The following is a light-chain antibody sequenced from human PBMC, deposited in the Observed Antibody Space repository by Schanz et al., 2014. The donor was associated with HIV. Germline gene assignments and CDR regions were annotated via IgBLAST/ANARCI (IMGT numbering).Light chain of an antibody. V-gene: IGKV1-17*01. J-gene: IGKJ1*01. CDR2: AAS. CDR3: QQTYSLPVT. CDR1: QDIGND. Sequence: DIQMTQSPSSQSASVGDRVTLTCRASQDIGNDLGWYQQKPGQAPKRLIYAASKLQSGVPSRFSGSGSGTHFTLTITSLQFDDFATYYCQQTYSLPVTFGQGTKVEIK.